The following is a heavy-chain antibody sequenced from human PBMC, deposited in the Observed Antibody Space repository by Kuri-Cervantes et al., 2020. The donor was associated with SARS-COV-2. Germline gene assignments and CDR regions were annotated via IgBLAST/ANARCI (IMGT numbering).Heavy chain of an antibody. J-gene: IGHJ4*02. CDR2: IYRNGDT. Sequence: SETLSLTCTVSGYSISSGYYWGWIRQPAGKGLELVGYIYRNGDTKYNPSLKNRVTISVDTSKNQFSLKLSSVTAADTAVYYCARWDNWDGVYWGQGTLVTVSS. D-gene: IGHD1-1*01. CDR1: GYSISSGYY. CDR3: ARWDNWDGVY. V-gene: IGHV4-38-2*02.